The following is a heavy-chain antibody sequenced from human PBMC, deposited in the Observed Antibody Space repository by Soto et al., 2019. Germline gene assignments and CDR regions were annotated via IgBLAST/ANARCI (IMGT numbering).Heavy chain of an antibody. CDR1: GGSINNHY. D-gene: IGHD3-16*01. J-gene: IGHJ6*03. CDR2: INHSGST. CDR3: ARPGYDYIWGSYPNYYYYYMDV. V-gene: IGHV4-34*01. Sequence: PSETLSLTSTVSGGSINNHYWSWIRQPPGKGLEWIGEINHSGSTNYNPSLKSRVTISVDTSKNQFSLKLSSVTAADTAVYYCARPGYDYIWGSYPNYYYYYMDVWGKGTTVTVSS.